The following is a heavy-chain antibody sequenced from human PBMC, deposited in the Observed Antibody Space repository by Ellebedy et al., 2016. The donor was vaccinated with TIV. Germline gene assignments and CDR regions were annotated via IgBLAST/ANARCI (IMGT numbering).Heavy chain of an antibody. Sequence: GGSLRLSXAASGFTFSSYSMNWVRQAPGKGLEWVSYISSSSSTIYYADSVKGRFTISRDNAKNSLYLQMNSLRAEDTAVYYCARFVGPTQYYYYYYMDVWGKGTTVTVSS. V-gene: IGHV3-48*04. CDR1: GFTFSSYS. J-gene: IGHJ6*03. D-gene: IGHD3-16*01. CDR2: ISSSSSTI. CDR3: ARFVGPTQYYYYYYMDV.